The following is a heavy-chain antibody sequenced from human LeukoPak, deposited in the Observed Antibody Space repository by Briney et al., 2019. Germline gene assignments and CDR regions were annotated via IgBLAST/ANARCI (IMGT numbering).Heavy chain of an antibody. V-gene: IGHV3-48*02. D-gene: IGHD3-3*01. Sequence: GGSLRLSCAASGFTFSSYAMSWVRQAPGKGLEWVSYISSSSSTIYYADSVKGRFTISRDNAKNSLYLQMNSLRDEDTAVYYCASGQNDFWSGHEYYYYYYGMDVWGQGTTVTVSS. CDR2: ISSSSSTI. CDR1: GFTFSSYA. CDR3: ASGQNDFWSGHEYYYYYYGMDV. J-gene: IGHJ6*02.